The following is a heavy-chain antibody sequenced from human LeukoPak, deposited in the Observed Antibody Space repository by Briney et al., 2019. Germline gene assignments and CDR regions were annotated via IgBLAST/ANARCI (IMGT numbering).Heavy chain of an antibody. CDR1: GFTVSSNY. Sequence: GGSLRLSCAASGFTVSSNYMSWVRQAPGKGLEWVSVIYSGGNTYYTDSVKGRFTISRDNSRDTLYLQMNSLRAEDTAVYYCAKDGDDSIDYWGQGTLVTVSS. CDR2: IYSGGNT. D-gene: IGHD3-22*01. J-gene: IGHJ4*02. V-gene: IGHV3-66*02. CDR3: AKDGDDSIDY.